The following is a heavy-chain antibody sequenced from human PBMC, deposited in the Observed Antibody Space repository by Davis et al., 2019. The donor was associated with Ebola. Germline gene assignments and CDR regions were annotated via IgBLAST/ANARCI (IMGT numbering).Heavy chain of an antibody. D-gene: IGHD2/OR15-2a*01. CDR3: ARDPLIIGDATTDS. V-gene: IGHV3-48*04. CDR2: ISSSGSTI. CDR1: GFTFSSYS. J-gene: IGHJ5*01. Sequence: GESLKISCAASGFTFSSYSMNWVRQAPGKGLEWVSSISSSGSTIYYADSVKGRFTISRDNAKNSLYLQMNSLRADDTAVYYCARDPLIIGDATTDSWGQGTLVTVSS.